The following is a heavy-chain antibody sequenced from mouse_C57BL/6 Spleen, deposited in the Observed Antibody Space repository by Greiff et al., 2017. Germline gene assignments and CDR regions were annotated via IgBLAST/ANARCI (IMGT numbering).Heavy chain of an antibody. Sequence: EVQLVQSGAELVRPGASVKLSCTASGFNFKDDNMHWVKQRPEQGLEWIGWIDPENGDTGYAKKFQGKATITADTSSNTAYLQLSSLTSEDTAVYYCTTPLSNPFAYWGQGTLVTVSA. J-gene: IGHJ3*01. CDR2: IDPENGDT. CDR3: TTPLSNPFAY. CDR1: GFNFKDDN. D-gene: IGHD2-5*01. V-gene: IGHV14-4*01.